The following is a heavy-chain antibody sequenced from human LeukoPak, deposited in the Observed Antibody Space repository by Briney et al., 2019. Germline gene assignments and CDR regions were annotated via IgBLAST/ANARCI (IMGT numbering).Heavy chain of an antibody. CDR2: IAFDDTDR. CDR3: TNSDDYGDY. J-gene: IGHJ4*02. V-gene: IGHV3-30*04. CDR1: GFTFSSYA. Sequence: QPGGSLRLSCAASGFTFSSYAMSWVRQAPGKGLEWVAAIAFDDTDRYYIDSVKGRFTISRDDSKNTLYLHMTSLRAEDTAVYYCTNSDDYGDYWGQGTLVTVSS.